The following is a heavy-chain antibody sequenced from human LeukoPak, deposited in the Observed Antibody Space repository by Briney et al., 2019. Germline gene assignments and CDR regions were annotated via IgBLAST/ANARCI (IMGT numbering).Heavy chain of an antibody. D-gene: IGHD2-21*02. CDR3: ARDLGIGVVVTAWGHGWFDP. CDR2: INPNSGGT. CDR1: GYTFTGYY. Sequence: VSVKVSCKASGYTFTGYYMHWVRQAPGHALEWMGWINPNSGGTNYAQKFQGRVTMTRDTSISTAYMELSRLSSDDTAVYYCARDLGIGVVVTAWGHGWFDPWGQGTLVTVSS. V-gene: IGHV1-2*02. J-gene: IGHJ5*02.